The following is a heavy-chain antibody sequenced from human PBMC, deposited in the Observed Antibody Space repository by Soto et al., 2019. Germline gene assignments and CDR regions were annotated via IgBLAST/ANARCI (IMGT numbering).Heavy chain of an antibody. Sequence: THPLPNTVAGGSIGNLGCSRSWIRKPQGQGLEWIGYIYHSGNTYYNPSLKSRVTISVDRSKNQFSLRLSSVTAADTAVSYCAREIIPMIRGVIIRNGFDPWRQGTLVTVSS. CDR1: GGSIGNLGCS. D-gene: IGHD3-10*01. J-gene: IGHJ5*02. V-gene: IGHV4-30-2*01. CDR3: AREIIPMIRGVIIRNGFDP. CDR2: IYHSGNT.